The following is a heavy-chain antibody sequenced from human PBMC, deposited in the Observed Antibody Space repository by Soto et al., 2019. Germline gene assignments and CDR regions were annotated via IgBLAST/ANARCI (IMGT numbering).Heavy chain of an antibody. CDR1: GGSISSGRYY. CDR3: ARHSDCSGGSCYSEYFAVGNWFDP. J-gene: IGHJ5*02. D-gene: IGHD2-15*01. Sequence: QLQLQESGPGLVKPSETLSLTCTVSGGSISSGRYYWGWIRQPPGKGLEWIGSIYYSGSTYSNPSLKSRVTIFVDTSKTQCSLRLSSVTAADTAVYYCARHSDCSGGSCYSEYFAVGNWFDPWGQGTLVTVSS. V-gene: IGHV4-39*01. CDR2: IYYSGST.